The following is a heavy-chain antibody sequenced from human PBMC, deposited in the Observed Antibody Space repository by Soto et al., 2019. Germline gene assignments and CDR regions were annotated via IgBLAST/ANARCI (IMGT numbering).Heavy chain of an antibody. J-gene: IGHJ4*02. CDR1: GETFSGYY. CDR3: ARGGYSYGRRGYFDY. Sequence: SGCMSLACAVYGETFSGYYWSGIRQPPGKGLEWIGEINHSGSTNYDPSLKSRVTISVDTSKNQFSLKLSSVTAADTAVYYCARGGYSYGRRGYFDYWGQGTLVTVSS. D-gene: IGHD5-18*01. CDR2: INHSGST. V-gene: IGHV4-34*01.